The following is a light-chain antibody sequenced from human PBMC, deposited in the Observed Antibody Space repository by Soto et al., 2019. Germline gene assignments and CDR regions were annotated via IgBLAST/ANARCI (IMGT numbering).Light chain of an antibody. CDR2: WAS. CDR1: QSVFFSANSKNH. V-gene: IGKV4-1*01. J-gene: IGKJ1*01. CDR3: QQCYTTPWT. Sequence: DSVRTQSPDYLAVSLGERATINCRSSQSVFFSANSKNHLAWYQQKPGQPPKLLIYWASTRESGVPDRFSGSGSGTDFTLTISSLQAEDVALYYCQQCYTTPWTFGQGTKVDIK.